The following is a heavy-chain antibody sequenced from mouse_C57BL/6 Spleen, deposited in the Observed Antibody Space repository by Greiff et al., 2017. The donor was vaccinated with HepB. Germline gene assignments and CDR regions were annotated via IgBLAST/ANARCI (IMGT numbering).Heavy chain of an antibody. Sequence: EVQLQQSGPGLVKPSQSLSLTCSVSGYSITSGYYWNWIRQFPGNKLEWMGYISYDGSNNYNPSLKNRIAITRDTSKNQFFLKLNSVTTEDTATYYCARDDYSWFAYWGQATLVTVSA. D-gene: IGHD2-4*01. CDR1: GYSITSGYY. CDR2: ISYDGSN. CDR3: ARDDYSWFAY. V-gene: IGHV3-6*01. J-gene: IGHJ3*01.